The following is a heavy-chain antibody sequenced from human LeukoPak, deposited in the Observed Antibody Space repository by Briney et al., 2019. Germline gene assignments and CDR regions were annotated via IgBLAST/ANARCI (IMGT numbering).Heavy chain of an antibody. CDR1: GYTLTGYY. CDR2: INPNSGGT. V-gene: IGHV1-2*02. CDR3: ARGDYYYYYYMDV. J-gene: IGHJ6*03. Sequence: ASVKVSCKASGYTLTGYYMHWVRQAPGQGLEWMGWINPNSGGTNYAQKFQGRVTMTRDTSISTAYMELSRLRSDDTAVYYCARGDYYYYYYMDVWGKGTTVTVSS.